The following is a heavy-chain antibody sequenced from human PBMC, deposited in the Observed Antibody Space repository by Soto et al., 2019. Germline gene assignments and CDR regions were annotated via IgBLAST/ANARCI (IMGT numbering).Heavy chain of an antibody. Sequence: EVQLVESGGGLVQPGGSLRLSCAASGFTFSSYWMSWVRQAPGKGLEWVANIKQDGSEKYYVDSVKGRFTISRDNANNALYLQMNSLRAEDTAVYYCAREGMTTASAYYYDYGMDVWCQGTTVNVSS. CDR2: IKQDGSEK. CDR1: GFTFSSYW. CDR3: AREGMTTASAYYYDYGMDV. V-gene: IGHV3-7*01. J-gene: IGHJ6*02. D-gene: IGHD4-17*01.